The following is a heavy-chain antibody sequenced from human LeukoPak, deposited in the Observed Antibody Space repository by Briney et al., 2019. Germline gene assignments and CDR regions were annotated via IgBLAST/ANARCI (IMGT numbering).Heavy chain of an antibody. CDR1: GFTFSTYW. D-gene: IGHD6-13*01. Sequence: GGSLRLSCAASGFTFSTYWMSWVRQAPGKGLEWVANIDQGGSATYYMDSVKGRFTIARDNAKNSLYLQMNSLKAEDTAVYYCAKSGASSWYFDYWGQGTLVTVSS. CDR3: AKSGASSWYFDY. V-gene: IGHV3-7*03. CDR2: IDQGGSAT. J-gene: IGHJ4*02.